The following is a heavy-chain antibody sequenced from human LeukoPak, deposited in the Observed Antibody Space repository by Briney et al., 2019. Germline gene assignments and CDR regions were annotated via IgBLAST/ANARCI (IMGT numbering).Heavy chain of an antibody. V-gene: IGHV3-53*01. CDR2: IYSGGST. J-gene: IGHJ4*02. CDR1: GFTVSTNC. D-gene: IGHD3-16*01. Sequence: GGSLRLSCAASGFTVSTNCMSWVRQAPGKGLEWVSLIYSGGSTFYADSVKGRFTISRDNRKNTLYLQMNSLRAEDTAVYYCAREFEATGFWAFDYWGQGTLLTVSS. CDR3: AREFEATGFWAFDY.